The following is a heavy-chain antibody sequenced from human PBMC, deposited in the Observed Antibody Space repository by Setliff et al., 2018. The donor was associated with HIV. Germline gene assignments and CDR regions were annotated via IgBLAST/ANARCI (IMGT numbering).Heavy chain of an antibody. J-gene: IGHJ5*02. CDR3: ARAQGYCSSTSCYFQDLFDP. CDR2: INPSGGST. Sequence: ASVKVSCKASGYTFTSYYMHWVRQAPGQGLEWMGIINPSGGSTSYEQKFQGRVTMTRDTSTSTVYMELSSLRSEDTAVYYCARAQGYCSSTSCYFQDLFDPWGQGTRVTVSS. CDR1: GYTFTSYY. D-gene: IGHD2-2*01. V-gene: IGHV1-46*01.